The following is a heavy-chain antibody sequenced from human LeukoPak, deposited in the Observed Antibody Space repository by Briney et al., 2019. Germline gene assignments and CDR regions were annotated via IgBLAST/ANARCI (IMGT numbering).Heavy chain of an antibody. D-gene: IGHD3-9*01. CDR3: ARARVYYDILTGFLDY. CDR1: GYTFTTHG. Sequence: ALVKVSCKASGYTFTTHGFSWVRQAPGQGLEWMGWISIYNGNTNYAQKLQGRVTMTTDTSTSTAYMELRSLRSDDTAVYYCARARVYYDILTGFLDYWGQGTLVTVSS. J-gene: IGHJ4*02. V-gene: IGHV1-18*01. CDR2: ISIYNGNT.